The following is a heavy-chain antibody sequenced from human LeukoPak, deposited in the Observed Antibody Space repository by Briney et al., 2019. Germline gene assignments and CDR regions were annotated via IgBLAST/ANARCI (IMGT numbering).Heavy chain of an antibody. CDR1: GFTASSNY. D-gene: IGHD5-18*01. V-gene: IGHV3-53*01. Sequence: PGGSLRLSCAASGFTASSNYMSWVRQAPGKGLEWVSVIYSGGSTYYADSVKGRFTTSRDNSKNTLYLQMNSLRAEDTAVYYCARGYSYGLFSYAFDIWGQGTMVTVSS. J-gene: IGHJ3*02. CDR2: IYSGGST. CDR3: ARGYSYGLFSYAFDI.